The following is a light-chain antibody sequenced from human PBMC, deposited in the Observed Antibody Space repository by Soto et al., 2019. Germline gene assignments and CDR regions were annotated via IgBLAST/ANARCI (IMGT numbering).Light chain of an antibody. V-gene: IGLV1-47*01. CDR1: GSNIESNN. CDR3: AAWDDSLSGWV. J-gene: IGLJ3*02. Sequence: QSVLTQAPSASGTPGLRVTISCSGSGSNIESNNAYWYQQLPGTAPKLLIYRNNQRPSRVPDRFSGSKSGTSASLAISGPRSEDEAEYYCAAWDDSLSGWVFGGGTKLTVL. CDR2: RNN.